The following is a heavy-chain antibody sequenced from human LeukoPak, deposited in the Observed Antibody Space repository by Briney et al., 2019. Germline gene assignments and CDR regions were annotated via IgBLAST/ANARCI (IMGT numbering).Heavy chain of an antibody. CDR3: AKRGVVVRVFLVGFHKEAYYFDS. Sequence: GGSLRLSCVGSGFTFSSYWMSWVRQAPGKGLEWVAGLSGSAGGTNYADSVKGRFTISRDNSKNTLFLQMDRLRAEDTALYFCAKRGVVVRVFLVGFHKEAYYFDSWGQGAQVTVSS. CDR2: LSGSAGGT. V-gene: IGHV3-23*01. J-gene: IGHJ4*02. D-gene: IGHD3-16*02. CDR1: GFTFSSYW.